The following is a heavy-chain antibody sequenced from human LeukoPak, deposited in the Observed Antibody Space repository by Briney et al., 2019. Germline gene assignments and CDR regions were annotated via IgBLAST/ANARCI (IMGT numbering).Heavy chain of an antibody. CDR1: GYTFTSYD. CDR2: MNPNSGNT. D-gene: IGHD3-3*01. J-gene: IGHJ6*02. Sequence: RASVKVSCKASGYTFTSYDSNWVRQATGQGLEWMGWMNPNSGNTGYAQKFQGRVTMTRNTSISTAYMELSSLRSEDTAVYYCARGISFDFWSGYYPRQDYYYGMDVWGQGTTVTVSS. V-gene: IGHV1-8*01. CDR3: ARGISFDFWSGYYPRQDYYYGMDV.